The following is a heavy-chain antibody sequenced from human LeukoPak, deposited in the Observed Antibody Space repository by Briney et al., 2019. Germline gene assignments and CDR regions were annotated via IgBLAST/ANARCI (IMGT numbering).Heavy chain of an antibody. V-gene: IGHV4-39*01. CDR1: GGSISSSSYY. D-gene: IGHD2-21*02. J-gene: IGHJ2*01. Sequence: SETLSLTCTVSGGSISSSSYYWGWIRQPPGKGLEWIGSIYYSGSTYYNPSLKSRVTISVDTSKNQFSLILSSVTAADTAVYYCARQHIVVVTAITENWYFDLWGRGTLVTVSS. CDR2: IYYSGST. CDR3: ARQHIVVVTAITENWYFDL.